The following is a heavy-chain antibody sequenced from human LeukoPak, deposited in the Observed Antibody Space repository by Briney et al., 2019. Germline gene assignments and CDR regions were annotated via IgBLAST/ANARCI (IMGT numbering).Heavy chain of an antibody. CDR1: GYTFTGYY. J-gene: IGHJ3*02. Sequence: ASVKVSCKASGYTFTGYYMHWVRQAPGQGLEWMGWINPNSGGTNYAQKFQGRVTMTRDTSISTAYMELSRLRSDDTAVYYCATVASGSYRGLDAFDIWGQGTMVTVSS. CDR3: ATVASGSYRGLDAFDI. D-gene: IGHD1-26*01. CDR2: INPNSGGT. V-gene: IGHV1-2*02.